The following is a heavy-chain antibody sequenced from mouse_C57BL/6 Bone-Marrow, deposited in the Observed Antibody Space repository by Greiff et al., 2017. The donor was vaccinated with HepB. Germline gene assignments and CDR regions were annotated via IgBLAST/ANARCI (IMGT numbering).Heavy chain of an antibody. Sequence: QVQLQQPGAELVKPGASVKLSCKASGYTFTSYWMHWVKQRPGQGLEWIGMIHPNSGSTKYNEKFKSKATLTVDKSSSTAYMQLSSLTSEDSAVYYCARDLWLAFDVWGTGTTVTVSS. CDR1: GYTFTSYW. V-gene: IGHV1-64*01. CDR3: ARDLWLAFDV. CDR2: IHPNSGST. D-gene: IGHD6-1*01. J-gene: IGHJ1*03.